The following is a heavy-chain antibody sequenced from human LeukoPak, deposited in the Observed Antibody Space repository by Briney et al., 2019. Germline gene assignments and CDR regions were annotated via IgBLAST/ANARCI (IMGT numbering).Heavy chain of an antibody. CDR1: GYTFTSYA. Sequence: ASVKVSCKASGYTFTSYAIHWVRQAPGQRLEWMGWINTVYGTTKYSQKFQGRVTITRDTSASTAYIDLSSLRSEDTAVYYCARSGVTATDAFDFWGQGTMVTVSS. D-gene: IGHD2-21*02. V-gene: IGHV1-3*04. J-gene: IGHJ3*01. CDR2: INTVYGTT. CDR3: ARSGVTATDAFDF.